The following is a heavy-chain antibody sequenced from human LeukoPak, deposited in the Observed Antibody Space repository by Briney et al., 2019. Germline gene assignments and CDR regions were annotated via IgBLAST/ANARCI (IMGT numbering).Heavy chain of an antibody. CDR2: IYSGGST. D-gene: IGHD3-10*01. J-gene: IGHJ6*02. V-gene: IGHV3-66*01. CDR3: ARDTSLPYYYGSGSYSTDYYYYYGMDV. Sequence: GGSLRLSCAASGFTVSSNYMSWVRQAPGKGLEWVSVIYSGGSTCYADSVKSRFTISRDNSKNQLYLQMNSLRAEDTAVYYCARDTSLPYYYGSGSYSTDYYYYYGMDVWGQGTTVTVSS. CDR1: GFTVSSNY.